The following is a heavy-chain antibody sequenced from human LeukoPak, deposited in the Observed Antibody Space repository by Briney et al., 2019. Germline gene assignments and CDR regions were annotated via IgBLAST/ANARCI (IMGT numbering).Heavy chain of an antibody. J-gene: IGHJ4*02. Sequence: GGSLRLSCAASGFTFSNYAMSWVRQVPGEWLEWVSAISSGAGTTGYADSVKGRFTISRDNFKNTLYLQMNSLRAEDTAVYYCAKGESGYDSYFDYWGQGTLVTVSS. CDR1: GFTFSNYA. CDR2: ISSGAGTT. D-gene: IGHD5-12*01. V-gene: IGHV3-23*01. CDR3: AKGESGYDSYFDY.